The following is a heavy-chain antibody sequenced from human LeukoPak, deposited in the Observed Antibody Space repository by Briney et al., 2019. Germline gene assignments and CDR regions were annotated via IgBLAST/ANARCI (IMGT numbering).Heavy chain of an antibody. Sequence: SETLSLTCPVSGGSISSSSYYWGWIRQPPGKGLEWIGSIYYSGSTYYNPSLKSRVTISVDTSKNQFSLKLSSVTAADTAVYYCARDLPVVTRFDYWGQGTLVTVSS. CDR3: ARDLPVVTRFDY. V-gene: IGHV4-39*07. J-gene: IGHJ4*02. D-gene: IGHD4-23*01. CDR1: GGSISSSSYY. CDR2: IYYSGST.